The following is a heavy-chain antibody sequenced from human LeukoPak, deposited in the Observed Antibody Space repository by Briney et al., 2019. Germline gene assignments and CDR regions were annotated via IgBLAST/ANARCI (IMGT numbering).Heavy chain of an antibody. D-gene: IGHD3-9*01. Sequence: SETLSLTCSVSGGSISSHSWSWIRQAPGKGLEWIGYIDYRGSSNYNPSLKSRVTISADPSKNRFSLKLTSVTAADTAIYYCARDHPVADWAADIWGRGTMVTVSS. CDR2: IDYRGSS. V-gene: IGHV4-59*11. J-gene: IGHJ3*02. CDR1: GGSISSHS. CDR3: ARDHPVADWAADI.